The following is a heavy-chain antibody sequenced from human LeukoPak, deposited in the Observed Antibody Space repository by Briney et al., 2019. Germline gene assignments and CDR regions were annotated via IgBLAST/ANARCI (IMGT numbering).Heavy chain of an antibody. J-gene: IGHJ4*02. CDR2: INSDGRST. CDR1: GFTFSSYA. CDR3: ARVLAGTAASYDC. D-gene: IGHD1-1*01. V-gene: IGHV3-74*01. Sequence: GGSLRLSCAASGFTFSSYAMHWVRQAPGKGLVWVSRINSDGRSTTYADSVKGRFTISRDNAKNTLYLQMNSLRAEDTAVYYCARVLAGTAASYDCWGQGTLVTVSS.